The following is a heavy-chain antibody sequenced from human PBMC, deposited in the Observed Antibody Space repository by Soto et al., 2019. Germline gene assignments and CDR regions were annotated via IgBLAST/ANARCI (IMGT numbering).Heavy chain of an antibody. Sequence: GGSLRLSCAASGFAFSRNDMNWVRQRPGKGLELIALIYSNGQTFYADSVTGRFIISRDNSQNTVSLQMSSLRVEDTAAYYCAKWLRAGSYYCDHWGQGELVTVSS. CDR1: GFAFSRND. CDR3: AKWLRAGSYYCDH. J-gene: IGHJ5*02. D-gene: IGHD1-26*01. CDR2: IYSNGQT. V-gene: IGHV3-53*01.